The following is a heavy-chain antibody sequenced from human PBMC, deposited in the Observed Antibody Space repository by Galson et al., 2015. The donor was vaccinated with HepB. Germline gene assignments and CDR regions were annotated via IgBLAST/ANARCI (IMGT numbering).Heavy chain of an antibody. CDR3: AKASGNYAIDY. CDR2: IYDSGIT. Sequence: TLSLTCAVSGASISSGGYSWSWIRQPPGKGLEWIGYIYDSGITFYNPSLKSRVAISLDRSKNQFSLKLSSVTAADTAMYYCAKASGNYAIDYWGQGSLVTVSS. V-gene: IGHV4-30-2*01. D-gene: IGHD1-26*01. CDR1: GASISSGGYS. J-gene: IGHJ4*02.